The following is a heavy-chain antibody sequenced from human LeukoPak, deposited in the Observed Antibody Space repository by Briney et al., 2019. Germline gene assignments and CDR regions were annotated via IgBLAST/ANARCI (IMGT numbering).Heavy chain of an antibody. D-gene: IGHD2-2*01. V-gene: IGHV4-38-2*01. CDR2: IYHSGST. J-gene: IGHJ4*02. CDR1: GYSISSGYY. Sequence: SETLSLTCAVSGYSISSGYYWGWIRQPPGKGLEWIGSIYHSGSTYYNPSLKSRVTISVDTSKNQFSLKLSSVTAADTAMYYCARVRKLVVPAAKDYWGQGTLVTVSS. CDR3: ARVRKLVVPAAKDY.